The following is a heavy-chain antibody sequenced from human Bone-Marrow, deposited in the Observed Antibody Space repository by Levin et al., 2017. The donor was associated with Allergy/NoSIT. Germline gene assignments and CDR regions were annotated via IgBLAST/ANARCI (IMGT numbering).Heavy chain of an antibody. CDR2: IKEDGSEK. V-gene: IGHV3-7*01. D-gene: IGHD5-24*01. J-gene: IGHJ5*02. CDR3: ARDQFRRATIGARWFDP. CDR1: GFTFSNSW. Sequence: GESLKISCAASGFTFSNSWMSWVRQAPGKGLEWVANIKEDGSEKYYVDSVKGRFTISRDNAKNSLSVQMNSLRVEDTAVYYCARDQFRRATIGARWFDPWGQGTLVTVSS.